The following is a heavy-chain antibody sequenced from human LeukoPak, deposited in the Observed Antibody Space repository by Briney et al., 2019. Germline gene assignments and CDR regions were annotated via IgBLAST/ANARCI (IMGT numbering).Heavy chain of an antibody. CDR1: GFTFSSYG. CDR2: ISGSGGST. J-gene: IGHJ4*02. Sequence: GGSLRPSCAASGFTFSSYGMSWVRQAPGKGLEWVSAISGSGGSTYYADSVKGRFTISRDNSKNTLYLQMNSLRAEDTAVYYCAKERAAAGAFDYWGQGTLVTVSS. V-gene: IGHV3-23*01. CDR3: AKERAAAGAFDY. D-gene: IGHD6-13*01.